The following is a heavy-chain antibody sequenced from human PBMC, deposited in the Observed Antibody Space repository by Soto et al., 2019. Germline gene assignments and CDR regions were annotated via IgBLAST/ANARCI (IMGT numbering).Heavy chain of an antibody. J-gene: IGHJ4*02. Sequence: SETLSLTRTVSGGSISSYYWSWIRQPPGKGLEWIGYIYYSGSTNYNPSLKSRVTISVDTSKNQSPLKLSSVTAADTAVYYCARSPTNSGYDFDYFDYWGQGTLVTVPS. D-gene: IGHD5-12*01. CDR3: ARSPTNSGYDFDYFDY. CDR1: GGSISSYY. V-gene: IGHV4-59*08. CDR2: IYYSGST.